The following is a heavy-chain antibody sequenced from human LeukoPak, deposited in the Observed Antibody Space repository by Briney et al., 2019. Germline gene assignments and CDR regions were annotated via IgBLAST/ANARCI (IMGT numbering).Heavy chain of an antibody. V-gene: IGHV1-69*13. Sequence: SVKVSCKASGGTFSSYAISWVRQAPGQGLEWMGGIIPIFGTANYAQKFQGRVTITADESTSTAYMELSSLRSEDTAVYYCAGQCSGGSCYGFSSGSFDYWGQGTLVTVSS. CDR3: AGQCSGGSCYGFSSGSFDY. CDR2: IIPIFGTA. D-gene: IGHD2-15*01. CDR1: GGTFSSYA. J-gene: IGHJ4*02.